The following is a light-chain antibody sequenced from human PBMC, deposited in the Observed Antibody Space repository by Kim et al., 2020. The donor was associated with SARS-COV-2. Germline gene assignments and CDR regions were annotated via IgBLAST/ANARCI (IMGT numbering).Light chain of an antibody. V-gene: IGLV1-44*01. CDR1: SSNIGGNT. Sequence: QSVLTQPPSASGTPGQRVTTSCSGSSSNIGGNTVKWYQQLPGTAPKLLIYSNNQRPSGVPDRFSGCTSGTSASLAISGLLSEDEADDYCAAWDDSLNGYVFGTGTKVTVL. J-gene: IGLJ1*01. CDR3: AAWDDSLNGYV. CDR2: SNN.